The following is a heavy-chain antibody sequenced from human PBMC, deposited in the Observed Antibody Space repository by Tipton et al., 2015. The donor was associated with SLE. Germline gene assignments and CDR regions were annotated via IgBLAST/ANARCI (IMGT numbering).Heavy chain of an antibody. CDR3: ASRNYYDSSGYRYNWFDP. CDR1: GFTFSNAW. D-gene: IGHD3-22*01. J-gene: IGHJ5*02. CDR2: ISSSSSYT. V-gene: IGHV3-11*03. Sequence: GSLRLSCAASGFTFSNAWMSWIRQAPGKGLEWVSYISSSSSYTNYADSVKGRFTISRDNAKNSLYLQMNSLRAEDTAVYYCASRNYYDSSGYRYNWFDPWGQGTLVTASS.